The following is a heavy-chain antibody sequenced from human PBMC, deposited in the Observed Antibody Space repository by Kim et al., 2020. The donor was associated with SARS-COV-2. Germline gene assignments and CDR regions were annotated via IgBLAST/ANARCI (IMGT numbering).Heavy chain of an antibody. Sequence: GGSLRLSCAASGFTFISYAMSWVRQAPEKGLEWVSAIIGGGGGTYYADSVKGRFTISRDNSKATLYLQMNSLRAEDTAIYYCVKMALFGYFYYWGQGT. CDR1: GFTFISYA. CDR2: IIGGGGGT. V-gene: IGHV3-23*01. D-gene: IGHD3-10*01. J-gene: IGHJ4*02. CDR3: VKMALFGYFYY.